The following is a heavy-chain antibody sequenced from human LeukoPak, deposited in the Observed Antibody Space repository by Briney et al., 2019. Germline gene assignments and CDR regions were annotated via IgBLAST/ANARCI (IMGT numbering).Heavy chain of an antibody. J-gene: IGHJ4*02. CDR2: IYHSGST. CDR1: GYSISSGYY. D-gene: IGHD6-13*01. CDR3: ARVPTSIAAGEYYFDY. Sequence: SETLSLTCTVSGYSISSGYYWGWIRQPPGKGLEWIGSIYHSGSTYYNPSLKSRVTISVDTSKNQFSLKLSSVTAADTAVYYRARVPTSIAAGEYYFDYWGQGTLVTVSS. V-gene: IGHV4-38-2*02.